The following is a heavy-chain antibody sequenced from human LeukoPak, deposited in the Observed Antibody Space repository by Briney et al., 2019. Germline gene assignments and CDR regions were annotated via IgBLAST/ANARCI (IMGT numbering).Heavy chain of an antibody. D-gene: IGHD4-17*01. CDR2: ISTSTTTI. CDR1: GFTFSSYS. V-gene: IGHV3-48*01. J-gene: IGHJ4*02. Sequence: GGSLRLSCEASGFTFSSYSMNWVRQAPGKGLEWISYISTSTTTIYYANSVKGRFTISRDNAKKSLYLQMNSLRAEDTAVYYCARDRYGPFDYWGQGTLVTVSS. CDR3: ARDRYGPFDY.